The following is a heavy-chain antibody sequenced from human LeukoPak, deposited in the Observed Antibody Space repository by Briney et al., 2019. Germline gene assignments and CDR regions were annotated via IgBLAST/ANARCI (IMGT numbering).Heavy chain of an antibody. CDR1: GFTVSSNY. CDR2: ISGSGDNT. V-gene: IGHV3-23*01. Sequence: GGSLRLSCAASGFTVSSNYMSWVRQAPGKGLEWVSTISGSGDNTYYADSVRGRFTISRDNSKNTLYLQMNSLRAEDTAVYYCAKVTYGSGTYGVFDYWGQGTLVTVSS. D-gene: IGHD3-10*01. CDR3: AKVTYGSGTYGVFDY. J-gene: IGHJ4*02.